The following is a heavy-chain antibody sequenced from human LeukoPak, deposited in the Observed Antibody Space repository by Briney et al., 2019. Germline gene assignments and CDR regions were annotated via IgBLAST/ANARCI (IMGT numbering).Heavy chain of an antibody. V-gene: IGHV5-51*01. CDR2: IYPGDSDT. CDR3: ARTSTGGSYLNWFDP. CDR1: GYSFTSYW. D-gene: IGHD1-26*01. J-gene: IGHJ5*02. Sequence: GESLKISCKGSGYSFTSYWIGWVRPMPGKGLEWMGIIYPGDSDTRYSPSFQGQVTISADKSISTAYLQWSSLKASDTAMYYCARTSTGGSYLNWFDPWGQGTLVTVSS.